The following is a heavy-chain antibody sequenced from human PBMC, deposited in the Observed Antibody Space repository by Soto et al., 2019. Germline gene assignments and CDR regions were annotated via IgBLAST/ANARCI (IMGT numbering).Heavy chain of an antibody. CDR3: ANLEWSGLSGMDV. J-gene: IGHJ6*02. V-gene: IGHV3-30*18. Sequence: QVQLVESGGGVVQPGRSLRLSCAASGFTFSSYGMHWVRQAPGKGLEWVAVISYDGSNKYYADSVKGRFTISRDNSKNTLYLQMNSLRAEDTAVYYCANLEWSGLSGMDVWGQGTTVTVSS. CDR2: ISYDGSNK. CDR1: GFTFSSYG. D-gene: IGHD3-3*01.